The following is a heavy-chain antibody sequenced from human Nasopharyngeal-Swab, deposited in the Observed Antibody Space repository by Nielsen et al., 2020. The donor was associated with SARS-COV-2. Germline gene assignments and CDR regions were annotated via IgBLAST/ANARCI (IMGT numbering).Heavy chain of an antibody. CDR3: ARVSPQLAHFDY. Sequence: ASVKVSCKASGYTFTSYDINWVRQATGQGLEWMGWMNPNSGNTGYAQKFQGRVTMTRNTSISTAYMELSSLRSEDTAVYYCARVSPQLAHFDYWGQGTLVTVSS. J-gene: IGHJ4*02. CDR1: GYTFTSYD. D-gene: IGHD6-13*01. CDR2: MNPNSGNT. V-gene: IGHV1-8*01.